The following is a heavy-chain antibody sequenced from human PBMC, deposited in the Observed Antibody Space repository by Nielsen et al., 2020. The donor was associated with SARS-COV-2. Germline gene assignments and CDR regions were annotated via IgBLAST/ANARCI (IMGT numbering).Heavy chain of an antibody. D-gene: IGHD6-19*01. CDR2: INHSGST. CDR1: GGSFSNYY. J-gene: IGHJ3*02. Sequence: GSLRLSCAVYGGSFSNYYWNWIRQPPGKGLEWIGEINHSGSTNYNPSLKSRVTVSVDTSKNQFSLKLSSVTAGDSAVYYCARDVRGWYGVDIWGQGTMVTVSS. CDR3: ARDVRGWYGVDI. V-gene: IGHV4-34*01.